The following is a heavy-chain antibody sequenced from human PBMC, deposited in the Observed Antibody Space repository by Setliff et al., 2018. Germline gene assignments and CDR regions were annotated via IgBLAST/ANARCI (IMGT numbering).Heavy chain of an antibody. CDR1: GFTFSDHY. Sequence: GGSLRLSCVASGFTFSDHYMDWVRQAPGQGLELVGRIRKKVNNYTSEYDAPVKGRFVVSRDDSKNSVYLQMNSLKTEDAAVYFCVRTVVPGYYFDSWGQGTLVTVSS. CDR2: IRKKVNNYTS. CDR3: VRTVVPGYYFDS. D-gene: IGHD3-10*01. J-gene: IGHJ4*02. V-gene: IGHV3-72*01.